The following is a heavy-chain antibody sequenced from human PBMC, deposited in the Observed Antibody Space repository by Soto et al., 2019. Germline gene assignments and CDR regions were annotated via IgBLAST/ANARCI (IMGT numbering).Heavy chain of an antibody. CDR1: GFTFSSYG. CDR2: ISYDGSNK. V-gene: IGHV3-30*18. CDR3: AKDLWVTVVTLAFYGMDA. D-gene: IGHD2-21*02. J-gene: IGHJ6*02. Sequence: PGGSLRLSCAASGFTFSSYGMHWVRQAPGKGLEWVAVISYDGSNKYYADSVKGRFTISRDNSKNTLYLQMNSLRAEDTAVYYCAKDLWVTVVTLAFYGMDAWGQGTTVTVSS.